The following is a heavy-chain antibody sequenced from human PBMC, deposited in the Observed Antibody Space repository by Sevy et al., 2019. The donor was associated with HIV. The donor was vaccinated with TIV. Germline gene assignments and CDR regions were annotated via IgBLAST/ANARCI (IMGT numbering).Heavy chain of an antibody. CDR1: GGTFSSYA. Sequence: ASVKVSCKASGGTFSSYAISWVRQAPGQGLEWMGGIIPIFGTANYAQKFQGRVTITADKSTSTAYMELSSLRSEDTAVYYCAVSIAAAGDSYYYYYMDVWAKGPRSPSP. CDR3: AVSIAAAGDSYYYYYMDV. J-gene: IGHJ6*03. CDR2: IIPIFGTA. V-gene: IGHV1-69*06. D-gene: IGHD6-13*01.